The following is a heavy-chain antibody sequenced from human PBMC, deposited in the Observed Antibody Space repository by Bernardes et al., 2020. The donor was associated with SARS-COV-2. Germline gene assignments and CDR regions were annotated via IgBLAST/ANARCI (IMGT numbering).Heavy chain of an antibody. CDR2: FAPEDGET. J-gene: IGHJ6*02. D-gene: IGHD2-2*01. V-gene: IGHV1-24*01. CDR3: ATVPDAPTYYYYGRDV. CDR1: GYTLTELS. Sequence: AGAQVPRKVSGYTLTELSMHWVRQAPGQGLEWMGGFAPEDGETIYAQKFQGRVTMTEDTSTDTAYMELSSLRSEDTAVYYCATVPDAPTYYYYGRDVWGQGTTVTVSS.